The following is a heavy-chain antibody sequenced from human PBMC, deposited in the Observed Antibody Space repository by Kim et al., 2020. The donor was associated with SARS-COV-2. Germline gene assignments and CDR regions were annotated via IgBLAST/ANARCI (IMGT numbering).Heavy chain of an antibody. Sequence: SETLSPTCTVSGDSVATDFWTWVRQAPGKGLDWIGYVSYSGGTSYNPSLRGRLAISVDASRTHVSLKLNSVTSADTAVYYCTRAHQLAPRGYGMDVWGQG. D-gene: IGHD1-1*01. CDR2: VSYSGGT. CDR3: TRAHQLAPRGYGMDV. V-gene: IGHV4-59*02. CDR1: GDSVATDF. J-gene: IGHJ6*02.